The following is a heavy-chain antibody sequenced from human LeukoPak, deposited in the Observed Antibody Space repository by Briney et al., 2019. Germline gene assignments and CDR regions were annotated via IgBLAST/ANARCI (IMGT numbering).Heavy chain of an antibody. CDR1: GFTFSSYA. CDR3: AKGIESSGSYYTCFDY. V-gene: IGHV3-23*01. Sequence: TGGSLRLSYAASGFTFSSYAMSWVRQAPGKGLEWVSGISGSGGSTYYADSVEGRFTISRDNSKNTLYLQMNSLRAEDTAVYYCAKGIESSGSYYTCFDYWGQGTLVTVSS. D-gene: IGHD1-26*01. CDR2: ISGSGGST. J-gene: IGHJ4*02.